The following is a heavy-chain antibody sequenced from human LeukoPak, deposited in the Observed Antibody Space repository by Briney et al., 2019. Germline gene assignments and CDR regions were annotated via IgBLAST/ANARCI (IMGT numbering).Heavy chain of an antibody. CDR3: ARGGMIGYYFDY. D-gene: IGHD3-16*02. CDR2: IYYSGST. V-gene: IGHV4-59*01. CDR1: GGSISSYY. Sequence: PSETLSLTCTVSGGSISSYYWSWIRQPPGKGLEWIGYIYYSGSTYYNPSLKSRVTISVDTSKNQFSLKLSSVTAADTAVYYCARGGMIGYYFDYWGQGTLVTVSS. J-gene: IGHJ4*02.